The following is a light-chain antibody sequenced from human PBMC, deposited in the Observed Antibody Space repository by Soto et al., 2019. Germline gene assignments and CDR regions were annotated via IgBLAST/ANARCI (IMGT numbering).Light chain of an antibody. CDR1: SSDIGGYNY. Sequence: QSVLTQPASMSGSPGQSVTISCAGTSSDIGGYNYVSWYQHHPGTAPKLIIYDVSSRPSGVSHRFSASKSGNTASLTISGLQAEEEDDYYSSSFSVASPLFGTGTKVSVL. V-gene: IGLV2-14*01. J-gene: IGLJ1*01. CDR3: SSFSVASPL. CDR2: DVS.